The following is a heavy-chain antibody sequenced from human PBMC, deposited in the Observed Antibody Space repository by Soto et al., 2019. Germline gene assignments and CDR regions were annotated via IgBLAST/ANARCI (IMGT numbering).Heavy chain of an antibody. J-gene: IGHJ6*04. CDR3: AREIAARL. Sequence: EVQLVESGGGLVQPGGSLRLSCAASGFTFSSYWMSWFRQAPGKGLEWVANIKQDGSEEHYVDSVKGRFTISRDNAKNALYLQMNRLRVEDTAVYYCAREIAARLWGKGTTVTVSS. CDR2: IKQDGSEE. CDR1: GFTFSSYW. V-gene: IGHV3-7*01. D-gene: IGHD6-6*01.